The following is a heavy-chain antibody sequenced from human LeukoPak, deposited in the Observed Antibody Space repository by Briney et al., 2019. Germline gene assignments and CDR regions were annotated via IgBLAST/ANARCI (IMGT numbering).Heavy chain of an antibody. J-gene: IGHJ5*02. D-gene: IGHD6-19*01. Sequence: PGGSLRLSCAASGFTFDTYAMNWVREAPGGGLEWVSDISGSGGGTYYADSVKGRFTISRDNSRNTLYLQMNSLRAEDTALYYCAKDAMAVAGNVNWFDPWGQGTLVTVSS. CDR2: ISGSGGGT. CDR3: AKDAMAVAGNVNWFDP. CDR1: GFTFDTYA. V-gene: IGHV3-23*01.